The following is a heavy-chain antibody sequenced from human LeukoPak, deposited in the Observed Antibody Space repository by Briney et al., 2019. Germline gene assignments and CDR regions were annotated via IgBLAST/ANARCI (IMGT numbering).Heavy chain of an antibody. CDR3: ARDIPPSYYYYGMDV. V-gene: IGHV1-18*01. Sequence: ASVKVSCKASGYTFTSYGISWVRQAPGQGLEWMGWISAYNGNTNYAQKLQGRVTMTTDTSTSTANMELRSLRSDDTAVNYCARDIPPSYYYYGMDVWGQGTTVTVSS. CDR2: ISAYNGNT. D-gene: IGHD2-21*01. J-gene: IGHJ6*02. CDR1: GYTFTSYG.